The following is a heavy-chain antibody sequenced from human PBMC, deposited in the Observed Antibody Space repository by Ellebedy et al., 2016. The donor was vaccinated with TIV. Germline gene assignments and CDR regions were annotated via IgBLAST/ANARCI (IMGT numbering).Heavy chain of an antibody. J-gene: IGHJ6*02. D-gene: IGHD3-3*01. V-gene: IGHV3-23*01. Sequence: GESLKISCAASGFSLNVNYMSWVRQAPGKGLEWVSAISGSGGSTYYADSVKGRFTISRDNSKNTLYLQMNSLRAEDTAVYYCARDGTTYYDIWSGYDYYYGMDVWGQGTTVTVSS. CDR1: GFSLNVNY. CDR3: ARDGTTYYDIWSGYDYYYGMDV. CDR2: ISGSGGST.